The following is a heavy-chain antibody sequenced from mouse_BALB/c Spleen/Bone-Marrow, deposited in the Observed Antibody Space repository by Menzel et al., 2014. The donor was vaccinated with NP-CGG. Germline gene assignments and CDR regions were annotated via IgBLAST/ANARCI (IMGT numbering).Heavy chain of an antibody. Sequence: QVQLQQPGPGLVAPSQSLSITCTVSGFSLTDYGVSWIRQPPGKGLEWLGVIWGVGTTYYNSALKSRLSISKDNSKSQVFLKMNSLQTDDTAIYYCAKIYYDFDGFAHWGQGTLVTVSA. V-gene: IGHV2-6-5*01. J-gene: IGHJ3*01. CDR1: GFSLTDYG. CDR3: AKIYYDFDGFAH. D-gene: IGHD2-4*01. CDR2: IWGVGTT.